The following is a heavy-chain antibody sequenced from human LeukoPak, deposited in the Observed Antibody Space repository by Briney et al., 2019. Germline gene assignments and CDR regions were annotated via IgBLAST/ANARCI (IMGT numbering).Heavy chain of an antibody. CDR3: ARWGSSWYIYYYSMDV. D-gene: IGHD6-13*01. Sequence: GGSLRLSCAASGFTFSSYWMSWVRQAPGKGLEWVANIKQDGSEKYYVDSVKGRFTISRDNAKNSLYLQMNSLRAEDTAVYYCARWGSSWYIYYYSMDVWGQGTTVTVSS. J-gene: IGHJ6*02. V-gene: IGHV3-7*01. CDR1: GFTFSSYW. CDR2: IKQDGSEK.